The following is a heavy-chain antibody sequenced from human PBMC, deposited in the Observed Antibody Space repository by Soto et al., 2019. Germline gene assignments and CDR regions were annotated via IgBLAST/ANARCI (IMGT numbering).Heavy chain of an antibody. J-gene: IGHJ4*02. CDR3: ARRYSPSFDY. CDR2: IYYSGST. Sequence: SETLSLTCTVSGGSVSSGSYYWSWIRQPPGKGLEWIGYIYYSGSTNYNPSLKSRVTISVDTSKNQFSLKLSSVTAADTAVYYGARRYSPSFDYWGQGTLFTV. D-gene: IGHD5-18*01. CDR1: GGSVSSGSYY. V-gene: IGHV4-61*01.